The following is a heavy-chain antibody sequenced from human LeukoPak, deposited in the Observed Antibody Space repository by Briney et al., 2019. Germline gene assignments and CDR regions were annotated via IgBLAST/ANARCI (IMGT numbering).Heavy chain of an antibody. CDR2: IYYSGST. CDR3: ASSYYDILTGSYYYYMDV. Sequence: SEPLSLTCTVSGGSISSYYWSWIRQPPGKGLEWIGYIYYSGSTNYNPSLKSRVNISVDTSKNQFSLKLSSVTAADTAVYYCASSYYDILTGSYYYYMDVWGKGTTVTVSS. J-gene: IGHJ6*03. V-gene: IGHV4-59*01. D-gene: IGHD3-9*01. CDR1: GGSISSYY.